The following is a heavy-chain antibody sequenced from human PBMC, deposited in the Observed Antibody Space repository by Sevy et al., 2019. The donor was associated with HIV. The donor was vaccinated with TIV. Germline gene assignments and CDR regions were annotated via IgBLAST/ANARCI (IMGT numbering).Heavy chain of an antibody. CDR1: GYTFSNYW. J-gene: IGHJ4*02. D-gene: IGHD2-2*01. Sequence: GESLKISCKGSGYTFSNYWIGWVRQMPGKGLEWMGVIYPGDSVTRYSPSFQGQVTMSADKSTSTPYLQWSSLKTSDTAIYYCARYPIVVVPAAEYYFDYWGQGTLVTVSS. CDR3: ARYPIVVVPAAEYYFDY. CDR2: IYPGDSVT. V-gene: IGHV5-51*01.